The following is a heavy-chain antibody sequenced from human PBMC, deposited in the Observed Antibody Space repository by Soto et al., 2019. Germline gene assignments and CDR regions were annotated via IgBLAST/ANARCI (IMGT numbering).Heavy chain of an antibody. CDR2: ISAYNGNT. D-gene: IGHD2-15*01. Sequence: QVQLVQSGAEVKKPGASVKVSCKASGYTFTSYGISWVRQAPGQGLEWMGWISAYNGNTNDAQKLQERVTITTDTTTSTAYMELMSLRSDDTAVYYCVVADQPYDFDYWGQGTLVTVSS. CDR3: VVADQPYDFDY. CDR1: GYTFTSYG. J-gene: IGHJ4*02. V-gene: IGHV1-18*01.